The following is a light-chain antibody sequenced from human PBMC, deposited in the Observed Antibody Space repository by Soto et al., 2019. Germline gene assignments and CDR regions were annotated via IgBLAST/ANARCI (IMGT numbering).Light chain of an antibody. Sequence: DIVMTQSPDSLAVSLGERATINCKSSQSVLYSSNNKNYLAWYQQKPGQPPKLLIYLASTRESGVPDRYSGSGSGTDFTLTISSLQAEDGAVYYCQQYYSTPSWTFGQGTKVEIK. CDR2: LAS. CDR3: QQYYSTPSWT. J-gene: IGKJ1*01. V-gene: IGKV4-1*01. CDR1: QSVLYSSNNKNY.